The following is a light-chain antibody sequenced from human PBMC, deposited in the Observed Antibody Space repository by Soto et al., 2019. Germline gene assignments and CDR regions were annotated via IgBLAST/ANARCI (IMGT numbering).Light chain of an antibody. CDR2: DVS. V-gene: IGLV2-14*01. Sequence: QSVLTQPASVSGSPGQSITISCTGTSSDVGGYNYVSWYQQHPGKAPKLMIYDVSNRPSGVSNRFSGSKSGNTASLTISGLQAEDEADYYRSSYTSSSTLHYVFGTGTKLTVL. J-gene: IGLJ1*01. CDR1: SSDVGGYNY. CDR3: SSYTSSSTLHYV.